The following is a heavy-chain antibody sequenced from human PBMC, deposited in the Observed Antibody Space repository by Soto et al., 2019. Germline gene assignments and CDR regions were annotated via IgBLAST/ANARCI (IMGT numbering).Heavy chain of an antibody. D-gene: IGHD3-16*02. CDR2: MNPNSGNT. CDR3: ARGPATSKRNIAGPY. J-gene: IGHJ4*02. Sequence: QVQLVQSGAEVKKHGASVKVSCKASGYTFTSYDINWVRQATGQGLEWMGWMNPNSGNTGYAQKFQGRVNRTRNTPISTAYLELSSLRSDDTAVYYCARGPATSKRNIAGPYGGQGTLVTVSS. CDR1: GYTFTSYD. V-gene: IGHV1-8*01.